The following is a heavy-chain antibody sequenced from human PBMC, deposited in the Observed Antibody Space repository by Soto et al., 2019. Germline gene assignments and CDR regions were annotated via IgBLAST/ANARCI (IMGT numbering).Heavy chain of an antibody. CDR2: IYYSGST. J-gene: IGHJ4*02. CDR3: ARLAVAGQYYFDY. V-gene: IGHV4-59*01. D-gene: IGHD6-19*01. Sequence: PSETLSLTCTVSGGSISSYYWSWIRQPPGKGLEWIGYIYYSGSTNYNPSLKSRVTISVDTSKNQFSLKLSSVTSADTAVYYCARLAVAGQYYFDYWGQGTLVTVSS. CDR1: GGSISSYY.